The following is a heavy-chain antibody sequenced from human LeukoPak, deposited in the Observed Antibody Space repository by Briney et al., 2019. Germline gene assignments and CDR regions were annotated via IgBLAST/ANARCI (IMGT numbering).Heavy chain of an antibody. CDR2: ITWNSGSI. J-gene: IGHJ6*03. CDR1: GFTVRNNY. D-gene: IGHD2-2*01. CDR3: AKGRNYAYYMDV. Sequence: GGSLRLSCAASGFTVRNNYMSWVRQAPGKGLEWVSGITWNSGSIGYADSVKGRFTISRDNAKNSLYLQMNSLRAEDTALYYCAKGRNYAYYMDVWGKGTTVTISS. V-gene: IGHV3-9*01.